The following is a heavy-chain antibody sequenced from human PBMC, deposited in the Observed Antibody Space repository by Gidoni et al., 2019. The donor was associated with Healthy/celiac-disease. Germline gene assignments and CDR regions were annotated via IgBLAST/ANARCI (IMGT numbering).Heavy chain of an antibody. D-gene: IGHD2-8*01. V-gene: IGHV3-23*01. Sequence: AASGFTFSSYAMSWVRQAPGKGLEWVAAISGSGGSTYYADSVKGRFTISRDNSKNTLYLQMNSLRAEDTAVYYCAKKGDWNERDIVLMVYALTGWGQGTLVTVSS. CDR2: ISGSGGST. J-gene: IGHJ4*02. CDR3: AKKGDWNERDIVLMVYALTG. CDR1: GFTFSSYA.